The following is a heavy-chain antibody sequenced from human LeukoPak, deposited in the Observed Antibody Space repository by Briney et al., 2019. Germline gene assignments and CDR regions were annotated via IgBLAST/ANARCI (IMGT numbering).Heavy chain of an antibody. D-gene: IGHD1-26*01. CDR3: ARATLSGIDGLFDY. Sequence: PGGSLRLSCAASGFTVSSNYMNWVRQAPGKGLEWVSVIYSGGSTYYADSVKGRFTISRDDSKNTLYLQMNSLRAEDTAVYYCARATLSGIDGLFDYWGQGTLVTVSS. CDR2: IYSGGST. CDR1: GFTVSSNY. V-gene: IGHV3-53*01. J-gene: IGHJ4*02.